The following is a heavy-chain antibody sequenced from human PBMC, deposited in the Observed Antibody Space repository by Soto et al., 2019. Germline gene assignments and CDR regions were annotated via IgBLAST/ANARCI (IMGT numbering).Heavy chain of an antibody. V-gene: IGHV1-2*02. CDR2: INPNSGGT. CDR3: ARVNVRYDILTGYYNSYYYYGMDV. CDR1: GYTFTGYY. Sequence: ASVKVSCKASGYTFTGYYMHWVRQAPGQGLDGMGCINPNSGGTNYAQKFQGRVTMTRDTSISTAYMELSRLRSDDTAVYYCARVNVRYDILTGYYNSYYYYGMDVWGQGTTVTVSS. J-gene: IGHJ6*02. D-gene: IGHD3-9*01.